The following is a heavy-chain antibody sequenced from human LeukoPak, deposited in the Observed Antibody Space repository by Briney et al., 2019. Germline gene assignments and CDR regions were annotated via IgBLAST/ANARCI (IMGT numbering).Heavy chain of an antibody. CDR3: ARDYYDILTGYYAY. J-gene: IGHJ4*02. D-gene: IGHD3-9*01. Sequence: WGSLRLSCAVSGFTFSSYWLCWVCKAPGKGQELVSNIKQDGSERYYLDSVKGRFTISRDNAKNSLYLQMNSLRAEDTAVYYCARDYYDILTGYYAYWGQGTLVTVSS. CDR1: GFTFSSYW. V-gene: IGHV3-7*04. CDR2: IKQDGSER.